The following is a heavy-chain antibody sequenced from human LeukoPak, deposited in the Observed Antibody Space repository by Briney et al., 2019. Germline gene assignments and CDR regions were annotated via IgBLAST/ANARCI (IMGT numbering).Heavy chain of an antibody. CDR2: IYGTGST. D-gene: IGHD3-16*01. V-gene: IGHV4-38-2*01. Sequence: SETLSLTCAVSGYSLGKNYYWGWIRPPPGKGLEWIGMIYGTGSTSYNPSLMNRVTMSVDTSKNHFSLKLTSVTAADTAVYYCARYDSRGSASTRFDYWGQGSLVTISS. CDR1: GYSLGKNYY. J-gene: IGHJ4*02. CDR3: ARYDSRGSASTRFDY.